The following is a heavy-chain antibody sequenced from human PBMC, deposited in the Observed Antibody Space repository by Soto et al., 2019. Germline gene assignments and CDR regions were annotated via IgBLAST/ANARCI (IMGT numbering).Heavy chain of an antibody. CDR2: ISAYNDNT. J-gene: IGHJ4*02. Sequence: QVQLVQSGAEVKKPGASVKVSCKASGYTFTGYGVSWVRQSPGQGLEWMGWISAYNDNTNYAQKFQGRVTMTTDTSTSTAYMELRSLGSDDTAVYYCAREISGGDYFDWGQGTLVTVAS. CDR3: AREISGGDYFD. D-gene: IGHD2-21*01. V-gene: IGHV1-18*01. CDR1: GYTFTGYG.